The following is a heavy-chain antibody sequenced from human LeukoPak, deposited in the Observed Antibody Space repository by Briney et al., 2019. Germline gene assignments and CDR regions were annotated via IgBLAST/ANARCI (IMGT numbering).Heavy chain of an antibody. CDR3: TRDRNLRSSWRDFDY. CDR1: GFTFGDYA. V-gene: IGHV3-49*03. J-gene: IGHJ4*02. Sequence: GGSLRFSCTASGFTFGDYAMSWFRQAPGKGLEWVGFIRSKAYGGTTEYAASVKGRFTISRDDSKSIAYLQMNSLKTEDTAVYYCTRDRNLRSSWRDFDYWGQGTLVTVSS. CDR2: IRSKAYGGTT. D-gene: IGHD6-13*01.